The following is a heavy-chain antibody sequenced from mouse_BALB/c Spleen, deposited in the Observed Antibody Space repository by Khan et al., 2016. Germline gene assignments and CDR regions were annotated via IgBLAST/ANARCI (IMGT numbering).Heavy chain of an antibody. CDR3: ARSGYDDDWFTY. V-gene: IGHV9-2-1*01. CDR1: GYTFTDYS. Sequence: QIQLVQSGPELKKPGETVKISCKASGYTFTDYSIHWVKQAPGKGLKWMGWINTETGEPTYADDFKGRFAFSLETSVSTANLQINNLKNEDTATYFCARSGYDDDWFTYWGQGTLVTVSA. J-gene: IGHJ3*01. CDR2: INTETGEP. D-gene: IGHD2-4*01.